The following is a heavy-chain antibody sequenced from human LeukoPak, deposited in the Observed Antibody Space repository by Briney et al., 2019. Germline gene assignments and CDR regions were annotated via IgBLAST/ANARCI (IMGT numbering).Heavy chain of an antibody. CDR2: IRSQAYGGTT. CDR3: TRGDYYDIRGYYLLFDY. V-gene: IGHV3-49*04. D-gene: IGHD3-22*01. CDR1: GFTFGDYG. J-gene: IGHJ4*02. Sequence: GGSLRLSCTASGFTFGDYGMSWVRQTPGKGLEWVGFIRSQAYGGTTEYAASVKGRFTISRDDSKSIAYRQMNSLKTEDTALYFCTRGDYYDIRGYYLLFDYWGQGTLVTVSS.